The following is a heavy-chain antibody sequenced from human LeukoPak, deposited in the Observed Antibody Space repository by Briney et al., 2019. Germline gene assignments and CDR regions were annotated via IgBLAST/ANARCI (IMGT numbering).Heavy chain of an antibody. Sequence: SETLSLTCTVSGGSINSYYWSWIRQPPGKGLGWIGYIYYSGSTNYNPSLKSRVTISVDTSKNQSSLKLSSVTAADTAVYYCARYLMVYAFDYWGQGTLVTVSS. J-gene: IGHJ4*02. CDR1: GGSINSYY. CDR3: ARYLMVYAFDY. CDR2: IYYSGST. V-gene: IGHV4-59*01. D-gene: IGHD2-8*01.